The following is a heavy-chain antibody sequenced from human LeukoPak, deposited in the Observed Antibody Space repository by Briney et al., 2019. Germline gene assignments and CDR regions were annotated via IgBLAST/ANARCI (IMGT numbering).Heavy chain of an antibody. CDR2: IYYSGST. V-gene: IGHV4-59*12. CDR3: ARGKRESELGLLFDY. CDR1: GGSISSYY. Sequence: HPSETLSLTCTVSGGSISSYYWSWIRQPPGKGLEWIGYIYYSGSTNYNPSLKSRVTISVDTSKNQFSLKLSSVTAADTAVYYCARGKRESELGLLFDYWGQGTLVTVSS. D-gene: IGHD1-26*01. J-gene: IGHJ4*02.